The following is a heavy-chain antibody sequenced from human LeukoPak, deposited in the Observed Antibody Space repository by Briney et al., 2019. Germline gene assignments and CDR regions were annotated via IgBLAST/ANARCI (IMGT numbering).Heavy chain of an antibody. CDR1: GGSISSTTSY. D-gene: IGHD2-2*03. CDR3: ARHGSTDYFDY. Sequence: SETLSLTCAVSGGSISSTTSYWGWIRQPPGKGLECIGRIYYSGSTFYNPSLKSRVTIYVDTSKNQPSLRLSSVTAADPAVYYCARHGSTDYFDYWGQGTLVSVSS. J-gene: IGHJ4*02. CDR2: IYYSGST. V-gene: IGHV4-39*01.